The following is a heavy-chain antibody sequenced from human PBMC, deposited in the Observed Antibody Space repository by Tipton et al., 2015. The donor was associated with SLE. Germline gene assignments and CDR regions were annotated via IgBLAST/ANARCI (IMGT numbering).Heavy chain of an antibody. CDR1: GFTFSSYA. CDR2: IPYDGSNK. V-gene: IGHV3-30-3*01. CDR3: ARERDSSGSDY. J-gene: IGHJ4*02. Sequence: SLRLSCAASGFTFSSYAMHWVRQAPGKGLEWVAVIPYDGSNKYYADSVKGRFTISRDNSKNTLYLQMNSLRAEDTAVYYCARERDSSGSDYWGQGTLVTVSS. D-gene: IGHD6-19*01.